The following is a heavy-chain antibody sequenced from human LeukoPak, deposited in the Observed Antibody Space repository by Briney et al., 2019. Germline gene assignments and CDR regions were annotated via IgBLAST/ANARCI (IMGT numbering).Heavy chain of an antibody. Sequence: GGSLRLSCAASGFTFSSYAMSWVRQAPGKGLEWVSAISGSGGSTYYADSVKGRFPISRDNSKNTLYLQMNSLRAEDTAVYYCAKDWSANWGSYYFDYWGQGTLVTVSS. J-gene: IGHJ4*02. CDR1: GFTFSSYA. V-gene: IGHV3-23*01. D-gene: IGHD7-27*01. CDR2: ISGSGGST. CDR3: AKDWSANWGSYYFDY.